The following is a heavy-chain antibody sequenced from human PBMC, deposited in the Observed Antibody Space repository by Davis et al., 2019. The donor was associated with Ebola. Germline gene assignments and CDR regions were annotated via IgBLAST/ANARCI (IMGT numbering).Heavy chain of an antibody. CDR2: LSGSGGLS. J-gene: IGHJ6*02. CDR1: GYTFRIHA. CDR3: ARGGETVTGTASHGMDV. Sequence: GESLKISCAASGYTFRIHAMTWVRQAPGKGLEWVSALSGSGGLSYYADSVKGRFTISRHNSKNTLYLQMNSLTAEDTAVYYCARGGETVTGTASHGMDVWGQGTTVTVSS. D-gene: IGHD4-11*01. V-gene: IGHV3-23*01.